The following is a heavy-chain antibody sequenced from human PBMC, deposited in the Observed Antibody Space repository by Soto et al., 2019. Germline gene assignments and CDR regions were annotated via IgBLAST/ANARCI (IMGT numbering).Heavy chain of an antibody. CDR2: IIPIFGTA. V-gene: IGHV1-69*06. J-gene: IGHJ4*02. D-gene: IGHD3-22*01. CDR3: SSYDSSGYWGPFDY. CDR1: GGTFSSYA. Sequence: QVQLVQSGAEVKKPGSSVKVSCKASGGTFSSYAISWVRQAPGQGLEWMGGIIPIFGTANYAQKFQGRVTITADKSTSTAYMELSSLRSEDTAVYYCSSYDSSGYWGPFDYWGQGTLVTVSS.